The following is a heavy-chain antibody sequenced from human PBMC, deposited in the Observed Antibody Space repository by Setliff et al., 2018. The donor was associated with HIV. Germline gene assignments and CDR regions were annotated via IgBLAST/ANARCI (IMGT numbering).Heavy chain of an antibody. Sequence: PSETLSLTCFVSGVSISGHFWGWIRQPPGKGLEWIGYIYTSGTTEYNPSLDSRVTISVDTSRDQFSLKLRSVTAANTAVYYCARETYYYDNPQYYYYYMDVWGKGTTVTVSS. CDR3: ARETYYYDNPQYYYYYMDV. V-gene: IGHV4-4*09. D-gene: IGHD3-22*01. CDR1: GVSISGHF. J-gene: IGHJ6*03. CDR2: IYTSGTT.